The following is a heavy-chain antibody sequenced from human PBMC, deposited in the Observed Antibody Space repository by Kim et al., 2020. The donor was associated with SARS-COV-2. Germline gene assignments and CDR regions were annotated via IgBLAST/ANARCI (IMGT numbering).Heavy chain of an antibody. CDR3: ARDHREWFQYPANWYFDL. V-gene: IGHV4-59*01. D-gene: IGHD3-3*01. CDR2: IDYSGST. CDR1: GGSISSYY. Sequence: SETLSLTCTVSGGSISSYYWSWIRQPPGKGLEWIGYIDYSGSTNYNPSLKSRVTISADTSKNQFSLKLSSVTAADTAGYYCARDHREWFQYPANWYFDL. J-gene: IGHJ2*01.